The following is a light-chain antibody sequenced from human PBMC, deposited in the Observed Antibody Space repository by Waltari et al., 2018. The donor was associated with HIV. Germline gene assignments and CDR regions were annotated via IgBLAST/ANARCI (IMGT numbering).Light chain of an antibody. Sequence: SALTQPASVSGSPGQSITFSCTGTSSDVGRYDLVSWYQLHPGKAPKLIIYEVNQRPSGVSNRFSGSKSGNTASLTISGLQAEDEADYYCCSYAGPATLLFGGGTKLTVL. CDR1: SSDVGRYDL. J-gene: IGLJ2*01. CDR3: CSYAGPATLL. CDR2: EVN. V-gene: IGLV2-23*01.